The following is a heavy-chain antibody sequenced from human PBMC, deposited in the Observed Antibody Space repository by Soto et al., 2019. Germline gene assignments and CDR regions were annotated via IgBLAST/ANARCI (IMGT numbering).Heavy chain of an antibody. Sequence: ASVKVSCKASGYTFTSYDINWVRQATGQGPEWMGWMNPNSGNTGYAQKFQGRVTMTRNTSISTAYMELSSLGSEDTAVYYCARDWGERTYYYYGMDVWGQGTTVTVSS. CDR1: GYTFTSYD. D-gene: IGHD3-16*01. CDR3: ARDWGERTYYYYGMDV. J-gene: IGHJ6*02. V-gene: IGHV1-8*01. CDR2: MNPNSGNT.